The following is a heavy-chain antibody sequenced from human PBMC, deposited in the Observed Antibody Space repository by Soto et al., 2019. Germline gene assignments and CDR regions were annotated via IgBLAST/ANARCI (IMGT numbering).Heavy chain of an antibody. Sequence: SVKVSCKASGGTFSSYAISWVRQAPGQGLEWMGGIIPIFGTANYAQKFQGRVTITADESTSTAYMELSSLRSEDTAVYYCARARGLLPVPNNWGQGTLVTVSS. CDR2: IIPIFGTA. V-gene: IGHV1-69*13. CDR3: ARARGLLPVPNN. J-gene: IGHJ4*02. D-gene: IGHD1-26*01. CDR1: GGTFSSYA.